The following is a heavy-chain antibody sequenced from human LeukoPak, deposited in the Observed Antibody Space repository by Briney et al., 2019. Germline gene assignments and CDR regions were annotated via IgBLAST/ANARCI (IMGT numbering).Heavy chain of an antibody. Sequence: SETLSLTCTVSGGSISSYYWSWIRQPPGKELEWIGYIYYSGSTNYNPSLKSRVTISVDTSKNQFSLKLSSVTAADTAVYYCARGPYDYVWGSYRYSGPNWFDPWGQGTLVTVSS. CDR2: IYYSGST. CDR3: ARGPYDYVWGSYRYSGPNWFDP. J-gene: IGHJ5*02. V-gene: IGHV4-59*12. D-gene: IGHD3-16*02. CDR1: GGSISSYY.